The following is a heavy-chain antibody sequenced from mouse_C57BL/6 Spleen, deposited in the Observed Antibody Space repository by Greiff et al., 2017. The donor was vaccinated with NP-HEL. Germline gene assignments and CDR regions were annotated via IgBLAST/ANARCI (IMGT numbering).Heavy chain of an antibody. CDR2: IDPEDGDT. Sequence: EVQLQQSGAELVRPGASVKLSCTASGFNIKDYYMHWVKQRPEQGLEWIGRIDPEDGDTEYAPKFQGKATMTADTSSNTAYLQLSSLTSEDTAVYYCTTDGSSLSYWYFDVWGTGTTVTVSS. J-gene: IGHJ1*03. D-gene: IGHD1-1*01. V-gene: IGHV14-1*01. CDR3: TTDGSSLSYWYFDV. CDR1: GFNIKDYY.